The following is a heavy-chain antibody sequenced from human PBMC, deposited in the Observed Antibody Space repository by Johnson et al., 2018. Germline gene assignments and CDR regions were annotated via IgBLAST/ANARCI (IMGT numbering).Heavy chain of an antibody. V-gene: IGHV3-30-3*01. D-gene: IGHD5-24*01. J-gene: IGHJ6*03. CDR3: ARDGGATAYYYYYYMDV. CDR1: GFTFIPYT. CDR2: TSYDGSNK. Sequence: QVQLVQSGGGVVQPGRSLRLSCAASGFTFIPYTIPWVRQAPGKGLEWVSITSYDGSNKYYADSVKGRFTISRDNSKNTMYLQMNSLRDEDTAVYYCARDGGATAYYYYYYMDVWGKGTTVTVSS.